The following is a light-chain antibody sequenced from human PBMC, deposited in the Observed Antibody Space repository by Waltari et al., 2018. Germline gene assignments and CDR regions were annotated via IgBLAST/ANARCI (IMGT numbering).Light chain of an antibody. J-gene: IGKJ4*01. V-gene: IGKV3-20*01. CDR1: KSITSIS. CDR3: QQWDGSFLT. CDR2: GAS. Sequence: EIVLTQSPGPLSLSPGERATLSCRASKSITSISLGRYQQKPGQAPILLIFGASTRATGIPDRFSGSGSGTDFTLTINRLEPEDFAVYYCQQWDGSFLTFGGGTEVEL.